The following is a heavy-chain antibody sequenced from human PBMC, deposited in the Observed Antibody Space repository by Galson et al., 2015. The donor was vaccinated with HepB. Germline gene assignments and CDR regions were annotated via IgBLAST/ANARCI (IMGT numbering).Heavy chain of an antibody. Sequence: SLRLSCAASGFTFNTYWMHWVRQAPGKGLEWVANIKQDGTERYYLDSVKGRFTISRDNAKNSLYLQMNNLRVDDTAVYFCGRDLGGAGDHWGQGILVTVSS. D-gene: IGHD1-14*01. J-gene: IGHJ4*02. CDR2: IKQDGTER. CDR3: GRDLGGAGDH. CDR1: GFTFNTYW. V-gene: IGHV3-7*03.